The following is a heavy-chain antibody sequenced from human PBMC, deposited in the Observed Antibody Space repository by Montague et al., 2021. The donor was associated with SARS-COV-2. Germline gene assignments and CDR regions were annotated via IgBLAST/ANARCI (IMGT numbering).Heavy chain of an antibody. CDR2: ISDSGRT. D-gene: IGHD6-13*01. CDR3: TRDRGIATADNYYYGMDV. V-gene: IGHV4-59*13. J-gene: IGHJ6*02. CDR1: GDSIRSNH. Sequence: SETLSLTCTVSGDSIRSNHWTWIRQPPGKGLEWIGRISDSGRTIYNPSLKSRVTISVDTSKNQFFLNLRSMVAADTAIYYCTRDRGIATADNYYYGMDVWGPGTTVTVSS.